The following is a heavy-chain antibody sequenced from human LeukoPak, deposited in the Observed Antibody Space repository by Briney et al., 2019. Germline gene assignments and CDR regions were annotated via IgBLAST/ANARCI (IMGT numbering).Heavy chain of an antibody. CDR3: ARGRVHYGMDV. D-gene: IGHD1-1*01. Sequence: SVKVSCKACGYTVTSYDINWVRQATGQGREWMGWMNSNSGNTGYAQKFQGRVTMTRNTSISKAYMELSSVRSEDTAVYYCARGRVHYGMDVWGQGTTVTVSS. CDR2: MNSNSGNT. CDR1: GYTVTSYD. V-gene: IGHV1-8*01. J-gene: IGHJ6*02.